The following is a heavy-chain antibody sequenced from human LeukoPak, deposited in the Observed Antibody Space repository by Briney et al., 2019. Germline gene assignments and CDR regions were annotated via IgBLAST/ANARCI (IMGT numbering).Heavy chain of an antibody. J-gene: IGHJ5*02. CDR1: GFTFSSYG. D-gene: IGHD4-17*01. V-gene: IGHV3-33*01. CDR3: ARLYGTYPGWFDP. CDR2: IWYDGSNK. Sequence: PGRSLRLSCAASGFTFSSYGMHWVRQAPGKGLERGAVIWYDGSNKYYADSVKGRFTISRDNSKNTLYLQMNSLRAEDTAVYYCARLYGTYPGWFDPWGQGTLVTVSS.